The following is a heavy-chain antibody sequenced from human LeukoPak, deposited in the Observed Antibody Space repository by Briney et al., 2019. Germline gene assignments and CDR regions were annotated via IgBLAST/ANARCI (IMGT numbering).Heavy chain of an antibody. CDR3: ARDRLGLPVDY. CDR1: GGSISTYY. V-gene: IGHV4-59*01. D-gene: IGHD3-16*01. CDR2: IYYSGST. J-gene: IGHJ4*02. Sequence: SETLSLTCTVSGGSISTYYWTCIRQPPGKGLEWIGYIYYSGSTNYNPSLKSRVTMSVDTSKNQFSLNLNSVTAADTAVYYCARDRLGLPVDYWGRGTLVTVSS.